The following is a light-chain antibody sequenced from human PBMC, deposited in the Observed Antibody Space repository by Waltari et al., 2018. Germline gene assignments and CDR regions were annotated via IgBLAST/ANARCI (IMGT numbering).Light chain of an antibody. J-gene: IGKJ2*01. CDR3: QQYKNWRT. CDR1: LSISRN. Sequence: EILMTQSPATLSVSPGERATGSCRASLSISRNFAWYQQKPGQAPRLHIYGASTRAPGIPARVSGSGSGTEFTLTISSLQSEDFAVYYCQQYKNWRTFDQGTKLGI. V-gene: IGKV3-15*01. CDR2: GAS.